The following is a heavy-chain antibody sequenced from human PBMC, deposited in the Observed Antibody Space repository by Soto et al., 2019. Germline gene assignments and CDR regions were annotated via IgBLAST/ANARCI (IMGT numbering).Heavy chain of an antibody. D-gene: IGHD3-3*01. CDR2: INPTGGST. V-gene: IGHV1-46*01. Sequence: GASVKVSCKASGYTFTNYYMRWVRQAPGQGLEWVGIINPTGGSTTYAQKFQGRVTMTRDTSTSTVYMELSSLRSEDTAVYYCARGEWLSTFGMDLWGQGTTVTVSS. CDR1: GYTFTNYY. CDR3: ARGEWLSTFGMDL. J-gene: IGHJ6*02.